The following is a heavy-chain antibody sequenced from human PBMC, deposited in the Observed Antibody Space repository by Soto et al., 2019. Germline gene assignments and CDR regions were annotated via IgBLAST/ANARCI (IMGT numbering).Heavy chain of an antibody. D-gene: IGHD3-10*01. CDR2: IDPRSGGT. CDR3: ATDDYGVFPY. V-gene: IGHV1-2*02. Sequence: ASVKVSCKVSGYPFTTYYIHWVRQAPGQGLEWMGWIDPRSGGTVYEQKFQGRVTMTRDTSISTVYMDLSGLTSDDTALYYCATDDYGVFPYWGQGSLVTVSS. J-gene: IGHJ4*02. CDR1: GYPFTTYY.